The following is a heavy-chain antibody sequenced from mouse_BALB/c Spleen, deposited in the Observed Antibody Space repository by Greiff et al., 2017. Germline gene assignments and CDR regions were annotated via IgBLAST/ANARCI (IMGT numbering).Heavy chain of an antibody. J-gene: IGHJ3*01. V-gene: IGHV14-4*02. CDR3: NAYYYVSSYDWFAY. Sequence: VQLQQSGAELVRSGASVKLSCTASGFNIKDYYMHWVKQRPEQGLEWIGWIDPENGDTEYAPKFQGKATMTADTSSNTAYLQLSSLTSEDTAVYYCNAYYYVSSYDWFAYWGQGTLVTVSA. CDR2: IDPENGDT. D-gene: IGHD1-1*01. CDR1: GFNIKDYY.